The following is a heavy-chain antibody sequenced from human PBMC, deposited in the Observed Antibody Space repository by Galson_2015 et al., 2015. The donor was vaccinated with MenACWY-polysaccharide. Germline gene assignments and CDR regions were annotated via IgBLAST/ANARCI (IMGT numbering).Heavy chain of an antibody. CDR2: MNPNSANT. D-gene: IGHD6-6*01. CDR3: ARGGAARRGWYFDL. CDR1: EYTFTGYD. V-gene: IGHV1-8*01. J-gene: IGHJ2*01. Sequence: SVKVSCKASEYTFTGYDINWVRQAPGQGLEWMGWMNPNSANTGYGKKFQGRVTMTRNTSMSTAYMELSSLRFEDTAVYYCARGGAARRGWYFDLWGRGTLVTVSS.